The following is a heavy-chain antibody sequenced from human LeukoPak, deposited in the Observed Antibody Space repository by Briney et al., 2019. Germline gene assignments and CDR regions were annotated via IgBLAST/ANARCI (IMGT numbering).Heavy chain of an antibody. J-gene: IGHJ4*02. CDR3: VGYYYGSGSYHNYPNFDY. Sequence: SETLSLTCAVYGGSFSGHYGSWIRQPPGKGLEWIGEVNHRGSTNYHPSLKSRVTISGDTSKNQFSLKLSSVTAADTAVYYCVGYYYGSGSYHNYPNFDYWGQGTLVTVSS. CDR1: GGSFSGHY. V-gene: IGHV4-34*01. D-gene: IGHD3-10*01. CDR2: VNHRGST.